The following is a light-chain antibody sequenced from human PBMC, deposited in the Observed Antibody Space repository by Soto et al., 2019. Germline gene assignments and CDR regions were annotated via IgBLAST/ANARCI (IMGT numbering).Light chain of an antibody. V-gene: IGKV1-33*01. J-gene: IGKJ5*01. CDR1: QDITNY. CDR2: DAS. Sequence: DIQMTQSPSSLSASVGDRVTITCQASQDITNYLNWYQHKPGKAPKLLICDASNLETGVPSRFSGSGSGTDFTFTISSLQAEDIATYYCQQYDNFPITFGQGTRLEIK. CDR3: QQYDNFPIT.